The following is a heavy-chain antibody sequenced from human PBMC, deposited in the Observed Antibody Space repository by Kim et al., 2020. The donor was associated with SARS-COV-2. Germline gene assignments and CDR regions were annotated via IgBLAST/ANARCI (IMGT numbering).Heavy chain of an antibody. CDR3: AKDGLQWLARYYFDY. Sequence: DSVKGRFTISRDNSKNTLYLQMNSLRAEDAAVYYCAKDGLQWLARYYFDYWGQGTLVTVSS. V-gene: IGHV3-30*02. D-gene: IGHD6-19*01. J-gene: IGHJ4*02.